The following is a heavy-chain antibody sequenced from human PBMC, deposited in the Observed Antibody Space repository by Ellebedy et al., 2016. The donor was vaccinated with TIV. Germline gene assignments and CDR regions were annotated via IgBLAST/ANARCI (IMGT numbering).Heavy chain of an antibody. CDR2: LYHSGST. Sequence: SETLSLTCAVSGYSIGSGSYWGWIRPPPGKGLEWIGSLYHSGSTYYNPSLKRRITISMDTSRNQFSLKLSSVTAADTAVYYCATFRNLDGFDIWGQGTMVTVSS. J-gene: IGHJ3*02. CDR3: ATFRNLDGFDI. V-gene: IGHV4-38-2*01. CDR1: GYSIGSGSY.